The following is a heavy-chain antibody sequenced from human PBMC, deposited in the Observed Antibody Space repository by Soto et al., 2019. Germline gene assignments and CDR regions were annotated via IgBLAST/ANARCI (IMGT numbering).Heavy chain of an antibody. J-gene: IGHJ3*02. V-gene: IGHV3-7*01. Sequence: PGGSLRLSCAASGFTFSSYWMSWVRQAPGKGLEWVANIKQDGSEKYYVDSVKGRFTISRDNAKNSLYLQMNSLRAEDTAVYYCASAPGGYSSGWYDFEIWGQGKVVTVSS. D-gene: IGHD6-19*01. CDR1: GFTFSSYW. CDR3: ASAPGGYSSGWYDFEI. CDR2: IKQDGSEK.